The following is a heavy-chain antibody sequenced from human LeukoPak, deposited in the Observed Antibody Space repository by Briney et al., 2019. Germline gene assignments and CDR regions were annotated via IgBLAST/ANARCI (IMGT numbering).Heavy chain of an antibody. CDR2: IYTSGST. V-gene: IGHV4-4*07. D-gene: IGHD6-6*01. Sequence: SETLSLTCTVSGGSISSYYWSWIRQPAGKGLEWIGRIYTSGSTNYNPSLKSRVTMSVDTSKNQFSLKLSSVTAADTAVYYCAREYSSSSGKNTFDIWGQGTMVTVSS. CDR1: GGSISSYY. CDR3: AREYSSSSGKNTFDI. J-gene: IGHJ3*02.